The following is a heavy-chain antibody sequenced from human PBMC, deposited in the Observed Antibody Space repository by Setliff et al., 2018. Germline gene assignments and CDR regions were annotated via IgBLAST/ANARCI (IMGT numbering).Heavy chain of an antibody. Sequence: GASVKVSCKASGYSLSAYVMHWVRQAPGQRLEWMGWINGASGNTKYSQKFQGRVTITRDTSASTAHMELSSLRSEDTAVYYCAKEDVVVVSTTRYHYYMDVWGKGTTVTVSS. V-gene: IGHV1-3*01. CDR3: AKEDVVVVSTTRYHYYMDV. CDR1: GYSLSAYV. D-gene: IGHD2-21*01. J-gene: IGHJ6*03. CDR2: INGASGNT.